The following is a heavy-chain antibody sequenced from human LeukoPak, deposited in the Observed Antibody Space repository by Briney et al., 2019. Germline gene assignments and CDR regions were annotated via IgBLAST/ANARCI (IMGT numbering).Heavy chain of an antibody. D-gene: IGHD4-17*01. CDR2: IHFSGGT. CDR3: ARPTGATVTLMDV. Sequence: TSQTLSLTCTVSGGSITSDNHYWTWIRQHPGKGLEWIGYIHFSGGTLYNPSLKSRLTISVDTSKSQFSLHLTSVTGADTAVYYCARPTGATVTLMDVWGQGTTVTVSS. CDR1: GGSITSDNHY. J-gene: IGHJ6*02. V-gene: IGHV4-31*03.